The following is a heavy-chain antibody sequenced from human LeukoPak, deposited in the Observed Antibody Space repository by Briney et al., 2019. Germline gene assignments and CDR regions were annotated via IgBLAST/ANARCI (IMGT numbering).Heavy chain of an antibody. CDR2: IYTSGST. V-gene: IGHV4-4*07. J-gene: IGHJ4*02. D-gene: IGHD3-10*01. Sequence: SEPLSLTCTVSGGSISSYYWSWLRQPAGKGLEWVGRIYTSGSTNYNPSLKSRVTMSVDTSKNQFSLKLSSVAAADTAVYYCARGDGVLLWFGEFWGQGTLVTVSS. CDR3: ARGDGVLLWFGEF. CDR1: GGSISSYY.